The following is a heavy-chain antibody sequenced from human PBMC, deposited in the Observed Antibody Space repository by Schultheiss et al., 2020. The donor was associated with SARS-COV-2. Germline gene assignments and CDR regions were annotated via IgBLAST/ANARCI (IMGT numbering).Heavy chain of an antibody. Sequence: GGSLRLSCAASGFTFSSYAMNWVRQAPGQGLEWMGWINTNTGNPTYAQGFTGRLVFSLDTSVSTAYLQISSLKAEDTAVYYCARVSPPPGRRFLEWLSRGWFQNWFDPWGQGTLVTVSS. CDR1: GFTFSSYA. CDR2: INTNTGNP. V-gene: IGHV7-4-1*02. J-gene: IGHJ5*02. D-gene: IGHD3-3*01. CDR3: ARVSPPPGRRFLEWLSRGWFQNWFDP.